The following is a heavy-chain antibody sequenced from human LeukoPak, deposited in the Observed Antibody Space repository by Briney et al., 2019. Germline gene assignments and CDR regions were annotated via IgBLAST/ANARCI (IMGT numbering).Heavy chain of an antibody. D-gene: IGHD5-12*01. J-gene: IGHJ4*02. CDR2: ISAYNGNT. V-gene: IGHV1-18*01. CDR3: ARDSGYDKLDY. CDR1: GYTFTNYG. Sequence: ASVKVSCKASGYTFTNYGISWVRQAPGQGFEWMGWISAYNGNTNYAQKLQGRVSMTTDTSTSTAYVEVRSLRSDDTAVYYCARDSGYDKLDYWGQGTLVTVSS.